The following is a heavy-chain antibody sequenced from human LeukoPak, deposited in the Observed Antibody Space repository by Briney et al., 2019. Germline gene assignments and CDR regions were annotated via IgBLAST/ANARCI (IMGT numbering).Heavy chain of an antibody. Sequence: SETLSLTCAVYGGSFSGYYWSWIRQPPGKGREWIGEINHSGSTNYNPSLKSRVTISVDTSKNQFSLKLSSVTAADTAVYYCARGSFSGFNDHFDYWGQGTLVTVSS. J-gene: IGHJ4*02. CDR3: ARGSFSGFNDHFDY. V-gene: IGHV4-34*01. CDR1: GGSFSGYY. CDR2: INHSGST. D-gene: IGHD3-22*01.